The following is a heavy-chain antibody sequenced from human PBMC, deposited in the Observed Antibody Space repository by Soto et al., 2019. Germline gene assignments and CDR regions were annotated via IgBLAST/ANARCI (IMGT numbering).Heavy chain of an antibody. V-gene: IGHV3-21*01. CDR1: GFTFSLFS. CDR3: AYALITPQGFQDP. D-gene: IGHD2-2*01. CDR2: ISPSTSYT. Sequence: VGSLRLSCTASGFTFSLFSMDWVRQAPGRGLEWVSSISPSTSYTYYADSVKGRFTTSRDNAKNSVYLQMNSLRAEDTAVYYCAYALITPQGFQDPCGQGTLVTL. J-gene: IGHJ5*02.